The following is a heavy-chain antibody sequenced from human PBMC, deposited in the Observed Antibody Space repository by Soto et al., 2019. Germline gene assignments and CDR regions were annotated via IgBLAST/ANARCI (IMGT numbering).Heavy chain of an antibody. D-gene: IGHD4-17*01. CDR1: CGSISSLY. CDR2: IYYSGST. V-gene: IGHV4-59*11. Sequence: SQTLSLPWTVSCGSISSLYGSWIRQPPGKGLEWIGYIYYSGSTNYNPSLKSRVTISVDTSKNQFSLKLSSVTAADTAVYYCARSLDYGDPRFDYWGQGTLVTVSS. J-gene: IGHJ4*02. CDR3: ARSLDYGDPRFDY.